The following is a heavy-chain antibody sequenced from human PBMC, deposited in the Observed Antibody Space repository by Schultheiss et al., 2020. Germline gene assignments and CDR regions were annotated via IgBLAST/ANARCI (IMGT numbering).Heavy chain of an antibody. D-gene: IGHD5-18*01. V-gene: IGHV4-34*01. CDR2: INHSGST. CDR1: GGSFSGYY. Sequence: SETLSLTCAVYGGSFSGYYWSWIRQPPGKGLGWIGEINHSGSTNYNPSLKSRVTISVDTSKNQFSLKLSSVTAADTAVYYCARESFVPGYSYGYGMDVWGQGTTVTVSS. J-gene: IGHJ6*02. CDR3: ARESFVPGYSYGYGMDV.